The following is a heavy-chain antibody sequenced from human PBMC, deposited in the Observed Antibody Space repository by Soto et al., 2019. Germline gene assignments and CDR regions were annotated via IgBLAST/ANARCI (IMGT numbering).Heavy chain of an antibody. J-gene: IGHJ3*02. CDR3: ATVYDSSGYSAFDI. CDR2: FDPEDGET. CDR1: GYTLTELS. D-gene: IGHD3-22*01. V-gene: IGHV1-24*01. Sequence: ASVKVSCKVSGYTLTELSMHCVRQAPGKGLEWMGGFDPEDGETIYAQKFQGRVTMTEDTSTDTAYMELSSLRSEDTAVYYCATVYDSSGYSAFDIWGQGTMVTVSS.